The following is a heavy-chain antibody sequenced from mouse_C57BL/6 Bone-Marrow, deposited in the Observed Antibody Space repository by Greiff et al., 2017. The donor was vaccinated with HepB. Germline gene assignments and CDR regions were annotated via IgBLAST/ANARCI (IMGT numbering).Heavy chain of an antibody. CDR3: ARPKLRYWYFDY. CDR2: ISSGGSYT. D-gene: IGHD1-1*01. Sequence: DVMLVESGGDLVKPGGSLKLSCAASGFTFSSYGMSWVRQTPDKRLEWVATISSGGSYTYYPDSVKGRFTISRDNAKNTLYLQMSSLKSEDTAMYYCARPKLRYWYFDYWGQGTTLTVSS. J-gene: IGHJ2*01. CDR1: GFTFSSYG. V-gene: IGHV5-6*02.